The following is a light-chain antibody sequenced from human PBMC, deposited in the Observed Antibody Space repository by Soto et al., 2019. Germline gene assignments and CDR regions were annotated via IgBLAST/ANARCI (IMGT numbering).Light chain of an antibody. CDR2: AAS. Sequence: EIQVTQSPSFLSASVGDRVAITCRASQDINTYLAWYQEKPGKAPKLLIYAASTLQSGVPSRFSGSGSGTEFTLTISSLQPEDFATYYCQQLNSYRLTFGGGTKVEIK. CDR1: QDINTY. J-gene: IGKJ4*01. CDR3: QQLNSYRLT. V-gene: IGKV1-9*01.